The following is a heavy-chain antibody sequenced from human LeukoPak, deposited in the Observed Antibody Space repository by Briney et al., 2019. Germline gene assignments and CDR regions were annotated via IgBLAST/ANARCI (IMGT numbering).Heavy chain of an antibody. CDR3: ARWRYYYDSSGYSDY. D-gene: IGHD3-22*01. V-gene: IGHV4-34*01. CDR1: GGSFSGYY. Sequence: SETLSLTCVVYGGSFSGYYWSWIRQPPGKGLEWIGEINHSGSTNYNPSLKSRVTISVDTSKNQFSLKLSSVTAADTAVYYCARWRYYYDSSGYSDYWGQGTLVTVSS. CDR2: INHSGST. J-gene: IGHJ4*02.